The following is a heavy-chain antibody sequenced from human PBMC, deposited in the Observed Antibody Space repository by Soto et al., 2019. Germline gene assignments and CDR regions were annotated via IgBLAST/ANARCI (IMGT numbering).Heavy chain of an antibody. CDR3: GIEEVGDASVYVFAY. J-gene: IGHJ3*01. CDR1: GFTFSIYS. V-gene: IGHV3-48*01. CDR2: IMPGSSHI. D-gene: IGHD1-26*01. Sequence: EVQLVESGGGLVQPGGSLRLTCAASGFTFSIYSMNWVRQAPGKGLEWVSYIMPGSSHIFYADSVKGRFTISRDNAKKVPDRQINTLRAVDAALSYCGIEEVGDASVYVFAYWGQGTMFTVSS.